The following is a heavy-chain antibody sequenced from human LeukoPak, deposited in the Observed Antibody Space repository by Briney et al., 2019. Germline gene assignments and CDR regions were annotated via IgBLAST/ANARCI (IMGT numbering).Heavy chain of an antibody. V-gene: IGHV4-31*03. CDR1: GGSISSGGYY. D-gene: IGHD6-13*01. Sequence: KPSQTLSLTRTVSGGSISSGGYYWSWIRQHPGKGLEWIGYIYYSGSTYYNPSLKSRVTISVDTSKNQFSLKLSSVTAADTAVYYCARDRQQLGPDWYFDLWGRGTLVTVSS. J-gene: IGHJ2*01. CDR3: ARDRQQLGPDWYFDL. CDR2: IYYSGST.